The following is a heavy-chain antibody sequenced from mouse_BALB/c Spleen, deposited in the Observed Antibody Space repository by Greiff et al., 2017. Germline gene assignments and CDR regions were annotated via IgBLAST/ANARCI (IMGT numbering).Heavy chain of an antibody. J-gene: IGHJ3*01. V-gene: IGHV5-17*02. CDR1: GFTFSSFG. D-gene: IGHD1-1*02. CDR2: ISSGSSTI. CDR3: ARARAYYGCGEGFAY. Sequence: EVNLVESGGGLVQPGGSRKLSCAASGFTFSSFGMHWVRQAPEKGLEWVAYISSGSSTIYYADTVKGRFTISRDNPKNTLFLQMTSLRSEDTAMYYCARARAYYGCGEGFAYWGQGTLVTVSA.